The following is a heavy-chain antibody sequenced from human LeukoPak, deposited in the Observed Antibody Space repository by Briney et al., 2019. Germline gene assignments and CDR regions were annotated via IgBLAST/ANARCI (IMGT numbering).Heavy chain of an antibody. J-gene: IGHJ4*02. CDR2: IYDSGST. Sequence: SETLSLTCTVSGSSISSDYYWGWIRQPPGKGLEWIGSIYDSGSTNYNPSLKSRVTISVDTSKNQFSLKLSSVTAADTAVYYCARLYYDSSGYPAAPFDYWGQGTLVTVSS. D-gene: IGHD3-22*01. CDR1: GSSISSDYY. CDR3: ARLYYDSSGYPAAPFDY. V-gene: IGHV4-38-2*02.